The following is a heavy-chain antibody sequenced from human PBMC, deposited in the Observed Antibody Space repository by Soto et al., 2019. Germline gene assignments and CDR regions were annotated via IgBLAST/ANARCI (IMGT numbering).Heavy chain of an antibody. J-gene: IGHJ4*02. V-gene: IGHV1-69*01. D-gene: IGHD5-12*01. CDR1: GGTFGSDG. Sequence: QVQLVQSGAEVKKPGSSVKVSCQASGGTFGSDGVNWVRQAPGQVFEWMGAIIPIFGTTNYAQNFQGRITMTADELTSTVYLELSGLRSEDTALYYCAKYKEGDSGGLQYFHSWGQGTLVTVSS. CDR2: IIPIFGTT. CDR3: AKYKEGDSGGLQYFHS.